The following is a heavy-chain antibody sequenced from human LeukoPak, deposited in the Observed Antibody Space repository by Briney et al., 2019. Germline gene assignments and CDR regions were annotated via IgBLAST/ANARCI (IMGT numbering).Heavy chain of an antibody. V-gene: IGHV3-33*06. CDR1: GFTFSTFG. J-gene: IGHJ4*02. CDR3: AKGVHSSGWWGTPPRDYLDY. CDR2: IWYDGINE. D-gene: IGHD6-19*01. Sequence: GGSLRLSCTVSGFTFSTFGMHWVRQAPGKGLEWVANIWYDGINEYYADSVKGRFTISRDNSKNTLYLQMNSLTAEDTAVYYCAKGVHSSGWWGTPPRDYLDYWGQGTLVTVSS.